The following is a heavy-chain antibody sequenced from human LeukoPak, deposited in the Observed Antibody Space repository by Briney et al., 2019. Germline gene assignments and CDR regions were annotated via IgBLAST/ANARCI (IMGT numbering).Heavy chain of an antibody. Sequence: GGSLRLSCAAAGFTFASYSMSWVRQAPGKRLEWVSSISGDSTYIYNAGSVKGRFTTSRDNAQASLYLQMISLRADDTAVYYCARVSGRLERQSDLDYWGQGTLVIVSS. J-gene: IGHJ4*02. CDR2: ISGDSTYI. CDR3: ARVSGRLERQSDLDY. V-gene: IGHV3-21*01. D-gene: IGHD1-1*01. CDR1: GFTFASYS.